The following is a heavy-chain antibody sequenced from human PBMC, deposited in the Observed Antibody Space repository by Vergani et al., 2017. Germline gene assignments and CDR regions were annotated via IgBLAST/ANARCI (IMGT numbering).Heavy chain of an antibody. J-gene: IGHJ4*02. V-gene: IGHV3-21*01. CDR3: AGVSQYDILTGYN. CDR2: ISSSSSYI. Sequence: EVQLVESGGGLVKPGGSLRLSCAASGFTFSSYSMHWVRQAPGKGLDWVSSISSSSSYIYYADPVKGRVTIARDNAKNSLYLQMNSLRAEDTAVYYCAGVSQYDILTGYNWGQGTLVTVSS. CDR1: GFTFSSYS. D-gene: IGHD3-9*01.